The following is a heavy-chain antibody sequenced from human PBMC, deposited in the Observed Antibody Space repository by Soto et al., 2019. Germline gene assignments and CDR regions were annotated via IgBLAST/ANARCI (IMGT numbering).Heavy chain of an antibody. CDR1: GFTFSDHY. Sequence: QVQLVESGGGLVKPGGSLRLSCAASGFTFSDHYMSWVRQAPGKGLEWISYISSSGGALYYADSVKGRFTISRDHAKNSLYLQMNSLRAEDTAVYYCARDPDTSSKIDYWGQGPLVTVSS. J-gene: IGHJ4*02. CDR3: ARDPDTSSKIDY. CDR2: ISSSGGAL. V-gene: IGHV3-11*01. D-gene: IGHD2-2*01.